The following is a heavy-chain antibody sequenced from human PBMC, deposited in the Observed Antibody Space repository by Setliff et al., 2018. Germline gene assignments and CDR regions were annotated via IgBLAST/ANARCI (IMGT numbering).Heavy chain of an antibody. CDR1: GYTFTTYW. CDR3: ARQNWEPTGAFDF. D-gene: IGHD1-26*01. J-gene: IGHJ3*01. Sequence: GESLKISCKASGYTFTTYWIGWVRQMPGKGLEWMGIIYPTDSDTTYSPSFQGQVTISVDKSISTAYLQWNSLKASDTAMYYRARQNWEPTGAFDFWGQGTMVTVSS. V-gene: IGHV5-51*01. CDR2: IYPTDSDT.